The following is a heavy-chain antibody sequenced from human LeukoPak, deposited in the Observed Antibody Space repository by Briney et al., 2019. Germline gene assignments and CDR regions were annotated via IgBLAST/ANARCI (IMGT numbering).Heavy chain of an antibody. V-gene: IGHV4-34*01. CDR1: GGSFSGYY. CDR3: ARVIAAAGSV. D-gene: IGHD6-13*01. CDR2: INHSGST. Sequence: PSETLSLTCAVYGGSFSGYYWSWIRQPPGKGLEWIGEINHSGSTNYNPSLKSRVTISVDTSNNQFSLKLSSVTAADTAVYYCARVIAAAGSVWGQGTLVTVSS. J-gene: IGHJ4*02.